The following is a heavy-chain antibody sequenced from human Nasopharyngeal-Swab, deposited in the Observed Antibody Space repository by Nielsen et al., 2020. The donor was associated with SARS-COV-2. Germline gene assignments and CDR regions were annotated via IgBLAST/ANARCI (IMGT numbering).Heavy chain of an antibody. CDR2: IKQDGSEK. D-gene: IGHD6-19*01. Sequence: GEALKISCAASGFTVRSYWMSWGRQAPGEGLERGANIKQDGSEKYYVDSVKGRFTISRDNAKNSLYLQMNSLRAEDTAVYYCAREGTGVAGIWVHYYYYGMDVWGQGTTVTVSS. CDR1: GFTVRSYW. J-gene: IGHJ6*02. CDR3: AREGTGVAGIWVHYYYYGMDV. V-gene: IGHV3-7*01.